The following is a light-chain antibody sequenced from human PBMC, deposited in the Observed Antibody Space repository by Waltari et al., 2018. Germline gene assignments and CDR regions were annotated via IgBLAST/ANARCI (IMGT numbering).Light chain of an antibody. CDR3: QQYGSSLLT. CDR2: DAS. J-gene: IGKJ3*01. CDR1: PSFSSSY. V-gene: IGKV3D-20*01. Sequence: EIVLTQSPATLALSPGERATLSCGASPSFSSSYLAWYQQNPGLAPRLLIYDASSRATGIPDRFSGSGSGTDFTLTISRLEPEDFAVYYCQQYGSSLLTFGPGTKVDIK.